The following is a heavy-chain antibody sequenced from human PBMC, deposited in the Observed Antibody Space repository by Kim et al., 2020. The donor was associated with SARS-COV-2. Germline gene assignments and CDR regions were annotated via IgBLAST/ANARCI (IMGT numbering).Heavy chain of an antibody. CDR3: ARTKSTARPVYYYHGMDV. CDR1: GDSVSSNSAA. V-gene: IGHV6-1*01. Sequence: SQTLSLTCAISGDSVSSNSAAWNWIRQSPSRGLEWLGRTYYRSKWYNDYAVSVKSRITINPDTSKNQFSLQLNSVTPEDTAVYYCARTKSTARPVYYYHGMDVWGQGTTVTVSS. D-gene: IGHD6-6*01. CDR2: TYYRSKWYN. J-gene: IGHJ6*02.